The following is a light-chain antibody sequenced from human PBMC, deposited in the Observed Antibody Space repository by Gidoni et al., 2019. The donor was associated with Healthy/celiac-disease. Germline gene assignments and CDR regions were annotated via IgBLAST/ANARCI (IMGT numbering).Light chain of an antibody. CDR1: SSEVGSYNL. Sequence: QSALTQPASVSGSPGQSITIYCTGTSSEVGSYNLVSWYQQHPGKDAKLMIYEVSTRPSGVSNRFSGSTSGNTASLTISGLQAYDEADSYCCSYAGSSTFVYGTGTKVTFL. CDR3: CSYAGSSTFV. CDR2: EVS. J-gene: IGLJ1*01. V-gene: IGLV2-23*02.